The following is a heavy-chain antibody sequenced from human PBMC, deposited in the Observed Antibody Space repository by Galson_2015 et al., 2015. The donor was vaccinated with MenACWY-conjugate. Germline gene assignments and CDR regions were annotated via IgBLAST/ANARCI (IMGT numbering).Heavy chain of an antibody. CDR2: ISATSATI. D-gene: IGHD6-13*01. CDR3: ARTAGLVPP. CDR1: GFTFSSFS. V-gene: IGHV3-21*01. J-gene: IGHJ5*02. Sequence: SLRLSCAASGFTFSSFSMNWVRQAPGKGLEWVSSISATSATIYYADSVKGRFTISRDNAKNSLYLQMNSLRAEDTAVYYCARTAGLVPPWGPGTLVTVSS.